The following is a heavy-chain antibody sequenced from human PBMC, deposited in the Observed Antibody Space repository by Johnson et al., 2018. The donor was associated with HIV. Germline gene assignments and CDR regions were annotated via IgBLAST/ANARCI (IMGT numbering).Heavy chain of an antibody. CDR1: GFTFSNFV. V-gene: IGHV3-30-3*01. D-gene: IGHD3-3*01. CDR3: ARDQAMFGVVLASDAFDI. Sequence: QVQLVESGGGVVQPGRSLRLSCEASGFTFSNFVMHWVRQAPGKGLEWLTSISYDGANKYYADSVRGRFTISRDNSKNTLYLQMNSLRAEDTAVYYCARDQAMFGVVLASDAFDIWGQGTVVTVSS. CDR2: ISYDGANK. J-gene: IGHJ3*02.